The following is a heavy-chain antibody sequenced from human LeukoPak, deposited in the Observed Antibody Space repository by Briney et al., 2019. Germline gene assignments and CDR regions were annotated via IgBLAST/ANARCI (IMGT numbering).Heavy chain of an antibody. J-gene: IGHJ6*02. CDR1: GGSFSSYY. CDR3: ARDKRCNYDSSGRYYYYGMDV. CDR2: IYYSGST. D-gene: IGHD3-22*01. V-gene: IGHV4-59*01. Sequence: SSETLSLTCTVSGGSFSSYYWSWIRQPPGKGLEWIGYIYYSGSTNYNPSLKSRVTISVDTSKNQFSLKLSSVTAADTAVYYCARDKRCNYDSSGRYYYYGMDVWGQGTTVTVSS.